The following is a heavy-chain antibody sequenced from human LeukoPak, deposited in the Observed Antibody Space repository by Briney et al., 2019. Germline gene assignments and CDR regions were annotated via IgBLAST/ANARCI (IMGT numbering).Heavy chain of an antibody. D-gene: IGHD3-3*02. CDR3: GRVTFYAFDI. CDR1: GNTFSSYF. Sequence: ASVKVSCKVSGNTFSSYFIHWVRQAPGQGLEWMGIISPGGGSTTYAQELQGRVTMTRDTSTSTVYMELSSLRSKDTAVYYCGRVTFYAFDIWGQGTMVTVSS. V-gene: IGHV1-46*01. J-gene: IGHJ3*02. CDR2: ISPGGGST.